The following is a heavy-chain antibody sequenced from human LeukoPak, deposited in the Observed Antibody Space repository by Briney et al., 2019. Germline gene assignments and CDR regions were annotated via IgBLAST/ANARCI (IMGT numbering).Heavy chain of an antibody. J-gene: IGHJ4*02. V-gene: IGHV3-23*01. CDR1: GFTFSSYA. CDR3: AKVVTIIAVAGELDY. D-gene: IGHD6-19*01. Sequence: GGSLRLSCAASGFTFSSYAMSWVRQAPGKGLEWVSAISGSGGSTYYADPVKGRFTISRDNSKNTLYLQMNSLRAENTAVYYCAKVVTIIAVAGELDYWGQGTLVTVSS. CDR2: ISGSGGST.